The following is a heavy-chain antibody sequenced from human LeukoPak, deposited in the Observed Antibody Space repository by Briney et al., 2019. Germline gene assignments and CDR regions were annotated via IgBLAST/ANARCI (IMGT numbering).Heavy chain of an antibody. CDR2: IWYDGSNK. J-gene: IGHJ6*02. D-gene: IGHD3-10*01. CDR3: ARGFGELSVGMDV. V-gene: IGHV3-33*01. CDR1: GFTFSSYG. Sequence: PGGSLRLSCAASGFTFSSYGMHCVRQAPGKGLEWVAIIWYDGSNKYYADSVKGRFTIYRDNSKNTLYLQMNSLRAEDTAVYYCARGFGELSVGMDVWGQGTTVTVSS.